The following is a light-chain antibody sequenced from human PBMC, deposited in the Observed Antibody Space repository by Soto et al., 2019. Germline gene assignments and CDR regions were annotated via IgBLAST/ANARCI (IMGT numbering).Light chain of an antibody. V-gene: IGKV4-1*01. Sequence: DIVMTQSPDSLAVSLGERATINCKSSQSVFYSSNNKNYLAWYQQKPGQPPKLLIYCASTRESGVPDRFSGSGSGTDFTLTISSLQAEDVAVYYCQQYYITPLTFGPGTKVDLK. CDR3: QQYYITPLT. J-gene: IGKJ3*01. CDR2: CAS. CDR1: QSVFYSSNNKNY.